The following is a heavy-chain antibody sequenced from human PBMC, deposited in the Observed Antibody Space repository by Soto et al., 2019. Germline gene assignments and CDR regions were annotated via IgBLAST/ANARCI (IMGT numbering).Heavy chain of an antibody. CDR3: AKEITLPMIVVGEDAFDI. J-gene: IGHJ3*02. V-gene: IGHV3-23*01. D-gene: IGHD3-22*01. Sequence: GGSLRLSCAASGFTFSSYAMSWVRQAPGKGLEWVSAISGSGGSTYYADSVKGRFTISRDNSKNTLYLQMNSLRAEDTAVYYCAKEITLPMIVVGEDAFDIWGQGTMVTVSS. CDR2: ISGSGGST. CDR1: GFTFSSYA.